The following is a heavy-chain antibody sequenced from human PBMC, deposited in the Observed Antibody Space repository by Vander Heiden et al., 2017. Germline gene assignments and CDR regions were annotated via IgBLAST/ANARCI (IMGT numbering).Heavy chain of an antibody. V-gene: IGHV3-23*01. J-gene: IGHJ4*02. D-gene: IGHD2-8*01. CDR3: ARDSSQWGLIDY. CDR1: GFTFGSTT. Sequence: EVQLLESGGTLVQPGGSLRLSCAASGFTFGSTTMNWVRQAPGKWLEWVSFISGSGGTTYYADSVKGRFTISRDNSKNTLYLQMKSLRAEDTAVYYCARDSSQWGLIDYWGQGTLVTVSS. CDR2: ISGSGGTT.